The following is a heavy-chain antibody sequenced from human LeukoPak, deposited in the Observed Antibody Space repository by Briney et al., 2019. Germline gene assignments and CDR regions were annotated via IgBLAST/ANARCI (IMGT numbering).Heavy chain of an antibody. V-gene: IGHV4-59*01. D-gene: IGHD5-18*01. CDR2: IYYSGST. CDR3: ARDLYRGGIQNFYYYMDV. J-gene: IGHJ6*03. CDR1: GGSISSYY. Sequence: SETLSLTCTVSGGSISSYYWSWIRQPPGKGLEWIGYIYYSGSTNYNPSLKSRVTISVDTSKNQFSLKLSSVTAADTAVYYRARDLYRGGIQNFYYYMDVWGKGTTVTVSS.